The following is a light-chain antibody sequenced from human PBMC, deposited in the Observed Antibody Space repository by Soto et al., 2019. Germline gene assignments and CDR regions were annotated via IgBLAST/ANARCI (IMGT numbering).Light chain of an antibody. J-gene: IGKJ5*01. CDR3: QQANSFPLS. Sequence: EIVMTQSPATLSVSPGERATLSCRASQSVSTNLAWYQQKPGQAPRLLIYRASTRATGIPARFSGSGSGTEFTLTISSLQSEDFATYYCQQANSFPLSFGQGTRLEIK. CDR1: QSVSTN. V-gene: IGKV3-15*01. CDR2: RAS.